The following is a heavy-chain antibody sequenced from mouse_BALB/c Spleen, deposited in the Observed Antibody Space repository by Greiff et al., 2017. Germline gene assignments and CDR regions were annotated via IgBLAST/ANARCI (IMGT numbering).Heavy chain of an antibody. D-gene: IGHD2-13*01. V-gene: IGHV1-87*01. CDR1: GFTFTSYW. Sequence: VQLLQSGAELVRPGASVKLSCTASGFTFTSYWMPWVKQRPGQGLDWIGAIYPGDGDTRYTQKFKGQSTLTADKSSSTDYMQLSRLASEDSAVYYCARGDDGEYGDGMDDWGQGTGVTVAA. J-gene: IGHJ4*01. CDR2: IYPGDGDT. CDR3: ARGDDGEYGDGMDD.